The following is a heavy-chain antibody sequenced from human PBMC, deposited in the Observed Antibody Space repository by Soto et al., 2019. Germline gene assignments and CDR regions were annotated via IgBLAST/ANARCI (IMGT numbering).Heavy chain of an antibody. CDR3: ARALEPHSYGLEAWEIDY. D-gene: IGHD5-18*01. Sequence: GGSLRLSCVSSGFTFSNYAMHWVRQAPGKGLEWVALMLYDGINKWYADSVKGRFAISRDNSKNTLCLQMNSLRAEDSAVYYCARALEPHSYGLEAWEIDYWGQGTLVTVSS. CDR2: MLYDGINK. CDR1: GFTFSNYA. V-gene: IGHV3-30*09. J-gene: IGHJ4*02.